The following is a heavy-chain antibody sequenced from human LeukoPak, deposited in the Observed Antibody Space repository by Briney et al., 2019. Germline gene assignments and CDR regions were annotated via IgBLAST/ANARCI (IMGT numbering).Heavy chain of an antibody. CDR3: GAAGGSNWYIY. Sequence: SVKVSCKASGDNFNNYVISWVRQAPGQGLEWMGGIIPVFGTVKYSQKFQGRVTITADEPTSTAYMQLDSLESSDTALYFCGAAGGSNWYIYWGQGTLVSVSS. V-gene: IGHV1-69*13. D-gene: IGHD6-13*01. CDR2: IIPVFGTV. CDR1: GDNFNNYV. J-gene: IGHJ4*02.